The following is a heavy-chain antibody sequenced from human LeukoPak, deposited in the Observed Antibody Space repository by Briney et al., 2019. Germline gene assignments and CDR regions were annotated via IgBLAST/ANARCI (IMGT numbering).Heavy chain of an antibody. V-gene: IGHV1-18*01. CDR2: ISAHNGNT. J-gene: IGHJ5*02. CDR1: GYTFTRAV. D-gene: IGHD3-3*01. Sequence: GAPLKVSCKASGYTFTRAVISWVRHAPGQGLEWMGWISAHNGNTNYAQKLPGRVTMTTDTSPSTAYMELRSMRSDDTAVYYCAGDLYAFWSAYYGRFDAGSEGSLVTV. CDR3: AGDLYAFWSAYYGRFDA.